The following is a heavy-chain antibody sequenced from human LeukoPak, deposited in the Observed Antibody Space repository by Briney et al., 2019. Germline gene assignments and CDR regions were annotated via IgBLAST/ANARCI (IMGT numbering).Heavy chain of an antibody. J-gene: IGHJ6*02. D-gene: IGHD3-3*01. CDR2: IYYSGST. V-gene: IGHV4-59*12. Sequence: SETLSLTCTVSGGSISSYYWSWIRQPPGKGLEWIGYIYYSGSTNYNPSLKSRVTISVATSKNQFSLKLSSVTAADTAVYYCARGTGFWSGPYYYYYGMDVWGQGTTVTVSS. CDR3: ARGTGFWSGPYYYYYGMDV. CDR1: GGSISSYY.